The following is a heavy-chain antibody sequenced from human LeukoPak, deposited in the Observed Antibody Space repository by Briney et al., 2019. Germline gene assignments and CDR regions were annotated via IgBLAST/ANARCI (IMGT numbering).Heavy chain of an antibody. CDR3: ARDLRVGLVNYGDRRGLDY. Sequence: PSETLSLTCTVSGGSISSSSYYWGWIRQPPGKGLEWIGSIYYSGSTYYNPSLKSRVTISVDTSKNQFSLKLSSVTAADTAVYYCARDLRVGLVNYGDRRGLDYWGQGTLVTVSS. D-gene: IGHD4-17*01. CDR1: GGSISSSSYY. CDR2: IYYSGST. J-gene: IGHJ4*02. V-gene: IGHV4-39*07.